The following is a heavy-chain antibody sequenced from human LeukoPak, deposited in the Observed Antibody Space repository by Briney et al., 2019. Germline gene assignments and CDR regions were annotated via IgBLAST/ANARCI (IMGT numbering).Heavy chain of an antibody. CDR2: IYRSGST. Sequence: PSETLSLTCTVSGYSISSGYYWGWIRQPPGKGLEWIGSIYRSGSTNYNPSLKSRVTISVDTSKNQFSLKLSSVTAADTAVYYCARSQSTFDPWGQGTLVTVSS. CDR1: GYSISSGYY. J-gene: IGHJ5*02. V-gene: IGHV4-38-2*02. CDR3: ARSQSTFDP.